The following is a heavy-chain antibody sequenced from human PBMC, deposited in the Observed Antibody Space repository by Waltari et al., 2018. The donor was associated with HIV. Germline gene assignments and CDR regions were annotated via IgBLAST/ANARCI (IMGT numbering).Heavy chain of an antibody. Sequence: EVQVVESGGGLVKPGGSLRLSCAASGFPFSSYSMNWVRQAPGKGLEWVSSISSSSSHIYYRDSVRGRFTISRDNAQNSLYLQMNSLRVEDTAVYYCARVGTSGGDFWGQGTLVTVSS. D-gene: IGHD3-10*01. V-gene: IGHV3-21*06. J-gene: IGHJ4*02. CDR1: GFPFSSYS. CDR3: ARVGTSGGDF. CDR2: ISSSSSHI.